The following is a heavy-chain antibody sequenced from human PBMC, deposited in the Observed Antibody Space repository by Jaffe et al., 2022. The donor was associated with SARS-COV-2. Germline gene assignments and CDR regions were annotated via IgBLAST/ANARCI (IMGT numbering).Heavy chain of an antibody. J-gene: IGHJ4*02. V-gene: IGHV3-9*01. CDR1: GFTFDDYA. D-gene: IGHD2-15*01. Sequence: EVQLVESGGGLVQPGRSLRLSCAASGFTFDDYAMHWVRQAPGKGLEWVSGISWNSGSIGYADSVKGRFTISRDNAKNSLYLQMNSLRAEDTALYYCAKEVVGRFDYWGQGTLVTVSS. CDR2: ISWNSGSI. CDR3: AKEVVGRFDY.